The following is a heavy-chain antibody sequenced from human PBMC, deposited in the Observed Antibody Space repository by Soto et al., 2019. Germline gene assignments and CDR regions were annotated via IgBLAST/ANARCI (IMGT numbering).Heavy chain of an antibody. Sequence: SETLSLTCTVSGGSISSNYWTWIRQPPGKGLEWIGYVYNSGSTNYNPSLKSRVTISEDTSKSQFSLKVNSMTAADTAMYYCARLENGVSTIAWYYGIDVWGQGTTVTVSS. CDR1: GGSISSNY. CDR3: ARLENGVSTIAWYYGIDV. J-gene: IGHJ6*02. V-gene: IGHV4-59*01. D-gene: IGHD5-12*01. CDR2: VYNSGST.